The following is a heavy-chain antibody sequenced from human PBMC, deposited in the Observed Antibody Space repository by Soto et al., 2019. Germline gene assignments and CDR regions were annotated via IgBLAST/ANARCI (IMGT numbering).Heavy chain of an antibody. CDR2: IYYSGST. Sequence: QVQLQESGPGLVKPSETLSLTCTVSGGSISSYYWSWIRQPPGKGLEWIGYIYYSGSTNYNPSLRIRVTISGAASKNQFSLSLSSVPAADTAVYYCARWGVYSYGLYYYGMDVWGQGTTVTVSS. CDR3: ARWGVYSYGLYYYGMDV. V-gene: IGHV4-59*08. D-gene: IGHD5-18*01. J-gene: IGHJ6*02. CDR1: GGSISSYY.